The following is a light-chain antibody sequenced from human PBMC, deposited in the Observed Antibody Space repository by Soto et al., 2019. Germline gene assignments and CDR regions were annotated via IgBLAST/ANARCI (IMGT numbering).Light chain of an antibody. V-gene: IGKV3-11*01. Sequence: EIVLTQSPATLSLSPGERATLSCRASQSVSSYLGWYQQKPGQAPRLLIYDGSNRATGIPARFSGSGSGTDFTLTITSLEPEDFAVYYCQQRAKWPSTFGPGTKVEMK. J-gene: IGKJ2*02. CDR1: QSVSSY. CDR3: QQRAKWPST. CDR2: DGS.